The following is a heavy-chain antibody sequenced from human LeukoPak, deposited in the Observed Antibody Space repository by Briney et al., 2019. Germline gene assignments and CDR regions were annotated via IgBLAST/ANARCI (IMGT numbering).Heavy chain of an antibody. CDR2: INSDGSST. CDR3: ARSLGYSSGWPPHYYYYGMDV. D-gene: IGHD6-19*01. J-gene: IGHJ6*02. CDR1: GFTFSSYW. V-gene: IGHV3-74*01. Sequence: GGSLRLSCAASGFTFSSYWMHWVRQAPGKGLVWVSRINSDGSSTSYADSVKGRFTISRDNAKNTLYLQMNSLRAEDTAVYYCARSLGYSSGWPPHYYYYGMDVWGQGTTVTVSS.